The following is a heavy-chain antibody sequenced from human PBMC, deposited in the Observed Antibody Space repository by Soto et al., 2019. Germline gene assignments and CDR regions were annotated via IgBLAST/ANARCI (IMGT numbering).Heavy chain of an antibody. CDR2: INHSENT. D-gene: IGHD1-26*01. CDR3: ANLIVFHSSYYHDY. Sequence: PSETLSLTCAVYGVPFSGYYWSWIRQSPGKGLEWIGEINHSENTNYNPSLKSRVTMLVDTSKNQFSLSLSSVTAADTAVYYCANLIVFHSSYYHDYWGHGTLVTVS. J-gene: IGHJ4*01. V-gene: IGHV4-34*01. CDR1: GVPFSGYY.